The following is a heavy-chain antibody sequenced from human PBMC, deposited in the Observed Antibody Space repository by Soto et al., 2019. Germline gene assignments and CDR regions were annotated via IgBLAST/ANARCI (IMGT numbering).Heavy chain of an antibody. CDR2: VNPKSGNT. CDR1: GYSFSTYD. J-gene: IGHJ5*02. CDR3: ARPYCDSTICYTDWFDP. D-gene: IGHD2-2*02. Sequence: QVQLVQSGAEVKKPGASVKVSCKDSGYSFSTYDINWVRQAAGQGLEWMGWVNPKSGNTDYAQRFRGRVTMISNTSISTAYMELSALTPEDTAVYYGARPYCDSTICYTDWFDPWGQGTLVTVSS. V-gene: IGHV1-8*01.